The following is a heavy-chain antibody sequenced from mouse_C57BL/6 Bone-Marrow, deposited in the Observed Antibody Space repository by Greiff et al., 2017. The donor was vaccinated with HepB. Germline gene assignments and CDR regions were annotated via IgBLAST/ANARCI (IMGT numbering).Heavy chain of an antibody. V-gene: IGHV1-62-2*01. D-gene: IGHD2-3*01. Sequence: VQRVESGAELVKPGASVKLSCKASGYTFTEYTIHWVKQRSGQGLEWIGWFYPGSGSIKYNEKFKDKATLTADKSSSTVYMELSRLTSEDSAVYFCARHEDQGGYYVYWGQVTLVTVSA. J-gene: IGHJ3*01. CDR3: ARHEDQGGYYVY. CDR1: GYTFTEYT. CDR2: FYPGSGSI.